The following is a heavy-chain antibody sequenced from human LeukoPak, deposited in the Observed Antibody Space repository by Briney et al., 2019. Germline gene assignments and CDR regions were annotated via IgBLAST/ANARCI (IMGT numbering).Heavy chain of an antibody. J-gene: IGHJ4*02. D-gene: IGHD3-10*01. V-gene: IGHV3-48*03. Sequence: GGSLRLSCAASGFTFSTYEMTWVRQSPGKGLEWVSYISSSGSTIYYADSVKGRFTISRDNAKNSLYLQMNSLRAEDTALYYCASNYGSGSYYNGIDYWGQGTLVTVSS. CDR3: ASNYGSGSYYNGIDY. CDR2: ISSSGSTI. CDR1: GFTFSTYE.